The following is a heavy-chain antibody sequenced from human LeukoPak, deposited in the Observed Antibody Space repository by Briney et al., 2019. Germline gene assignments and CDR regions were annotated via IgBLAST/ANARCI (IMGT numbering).Heavy chain of an antibody. Sequence: ASVKVSCKASGYTFTTYAMNWVRQAPGQGLEWMGWINTNTGNPTYAQGFTGRFVFSLDTSVSAAYLQISSLKAEDTAVYYCARGRYCSSASCYHDYWGQGTLVTVSS. J-gene: IGHJ4*02. V-gene: IGHV7-4-1*02. CDR2: INTNTGNP. D-gene: IGHD2-2*01. CDR1: GYTFTTYA. CDR3: ARGRYCSSASCYHDY.